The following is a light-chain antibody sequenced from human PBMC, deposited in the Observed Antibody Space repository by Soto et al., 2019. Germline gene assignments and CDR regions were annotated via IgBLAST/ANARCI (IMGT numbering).Light chain of an antibody. CDR3: QQTNRFPRT. Sequence: DSQMTQSPSSVSASVGDRVTITCRPSQGIDSWLAWYQQKPGKAPKLLIYAASNLQSGVPSRFSGSGSGIDFTLTISNLQPEDFATYYCQQTNRFPRTFGPGTKVDIK. J-gene: IGKJ3*01. V-gene: IGKV1-12*01. CDR1: QGIDSW. CDR2: AAS.